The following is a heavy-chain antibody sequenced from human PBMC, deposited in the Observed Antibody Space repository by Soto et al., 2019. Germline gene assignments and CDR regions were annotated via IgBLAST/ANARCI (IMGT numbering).Heavy chain of an antibody. Sequence: LRLSCTASGFIFSDSSMHWVRQASGKGLEWVGRIRSKPYNYATAYAASVKGRFTISRDDSKNTAYLQMNSLKTEDTAVYYCTRSPPRSITVATNFDYWGQGTLVTVSS. J-gene: IGHJ4*02. CDR2: IRSKPYNYAT. D-gene: IGHD6-19*01. CDR1: GFIFSDSS. CDR3: TRSPPRSITVATNFDY. V-gene: IGHV3-73*01.